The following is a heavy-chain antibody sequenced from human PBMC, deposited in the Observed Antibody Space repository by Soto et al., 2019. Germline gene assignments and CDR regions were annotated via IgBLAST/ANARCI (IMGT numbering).Heavy chain of an antibody. V-gene: IGHV3-33*01. CDR1: GFPFNNYA. CDR3: ARDDVSMVTTFLDY. Sequence: GGSLRLSCAASGFPFNNYAMHWVRQAPGKGLEWVAVIWHDGSNEHYADSVKGRFRIARDNSNNTLYLQMNSLRGEDTALYYCARDDVSMVTTFLDYWGLGTLVTVS. CDR2: IWHDGSNE. D-gene: IGHD2-21*02. J-gene: IGHJ4*02.